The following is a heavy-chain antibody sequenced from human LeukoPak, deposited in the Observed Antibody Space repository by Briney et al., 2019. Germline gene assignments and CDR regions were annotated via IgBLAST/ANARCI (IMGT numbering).Heavy chain of an antibody. J-gene: IGHJ4*02. CDR3: ARGLLRIAVAGTGGYGY. CDR2: IYYSGST. D-gene: IGHD6-19*01. Sequence: PSETLSLTCTVSGGSISSSSYYWGWIRQPPGKGLEWIGSIYYSGSTYYNPSLKSRVTISVDTSKNQFSLKLSSVTAADTAVYYCARGLLRIAVAGTGGYGYWGQGTLVTVSS. V-gene: IGHV4-39*07. CDR1: GGSISSSSYY.